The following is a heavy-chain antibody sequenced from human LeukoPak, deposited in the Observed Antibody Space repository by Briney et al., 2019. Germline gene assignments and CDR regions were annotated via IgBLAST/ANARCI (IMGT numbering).Heavy chain of an antibody. Sequence: TSETLSLTCSVSGYSIRSGHQWGWIRQAPGKGVEWIGSINYSGRTYDNPSLKSRVTISIDTSKNQIFLKLRSTTAADTAHYYCARAEINDYNRYWGQGILVIVSS. J-gene: IGHJ4*02. CDR2: INYSGRT. V-gene: IGHV4-38-2*01. CDR1: GYSIRSGHQ. D-gene: IGHD4-11*01. CDR3: ARAEINDYNRY.